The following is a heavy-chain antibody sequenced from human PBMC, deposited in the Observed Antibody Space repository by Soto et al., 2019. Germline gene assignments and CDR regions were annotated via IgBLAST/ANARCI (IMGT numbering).Heavy chain of an antibody. Sequence: GVSLRLSCAASGFTFSSYEMNWVRQAPGKGLEWVSYISSSGGTKYYADSVKGRFTISRDNAKNSLYLEMNSLRAEDTAVYYCDRVGSQQYYYDSSGTRLDYWGQGNLVTVSS. CDR1: GFTFSSYE. J-gene: IGHJ4*02. V-gene: IGHV3-48*03. D-gene: IGHD3-22*01. CDR3: DRVGSQQYYYDSSGTRLDY. CDR2: ISSSGGTK.